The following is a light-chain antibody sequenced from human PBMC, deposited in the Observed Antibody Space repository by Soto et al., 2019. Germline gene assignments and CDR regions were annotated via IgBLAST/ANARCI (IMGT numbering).Light chain of an antibody. CDR1: QSVSSN. V-gene: IGKV3-15*01. CDR2: GAS. CDR3: QQYNNWLMWT. J-gene: IGKJ1*01. Sequence: EIVMTQSPATLSVSPGERATLSCRASQSVSSNLAWYQQKPGQAPRLLIYGASTRATGIPARFSGSGSGTEFTLTISSLQSEDFALYYCQQYNNWLMWTFGQGTKVEIK.